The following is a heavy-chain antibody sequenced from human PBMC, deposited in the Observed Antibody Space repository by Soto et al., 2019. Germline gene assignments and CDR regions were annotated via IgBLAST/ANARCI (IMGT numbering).Heavy chain of an antibody. D-gene: IGHD3-22*01. J-gene: IGHJ6*02. CDR2: IIPIFGTA. V-gene: IGHV1-69*01. CDR1: GGTFSSYA. Sequence: QVQLVQSGAEVKKPGSSVKVSCKASGGTFSSYAISWVRQAPGQGLEWMGGIIPIFGTANYAQKFQGRVTITAEESTSTAYMELSSLRSEDTAVYYCARGADAYYYDSSGSPRPYYYYYGMDVWGQGTTVTVSS. CDR3: ARGADAYYYDSSGSPRPYYYYYGMDV.